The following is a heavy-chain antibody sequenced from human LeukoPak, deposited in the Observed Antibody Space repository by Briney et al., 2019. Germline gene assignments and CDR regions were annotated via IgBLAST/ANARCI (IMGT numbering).Heavy chain of an antibody. CDR2: ISSSGHTI. CDR3: AQTGRNNYFDS. J-gene: IGHJ5*01. Sequence: KTGGSLRLSCAASGFTFSDSYMNWIRQAPGEGLDWLACISSSGHTIYYAESVRGRFTISRDNAKNSLYLQLNSLRPEDTAVYYCAQTGRNNYFDSWGQGTLVTVSS. CDR1: GFTFSDSY. V-gene: IGHV3-11*01.